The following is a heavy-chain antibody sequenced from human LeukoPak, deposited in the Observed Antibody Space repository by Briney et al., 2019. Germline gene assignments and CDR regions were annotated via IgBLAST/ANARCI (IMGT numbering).Heavy chain of an antibody. CDR3: ARGIGSYGDYGY. CDR1: GGSISGSY. V-gene: IGHV4-59*01. D-gene: IGHD4-17*01. CDR2: MYNSGST. Sequence: SETLSLTCTVSGGSISGSYWSWIRQPPGKGLEWIAYMYNSGSTNYNPSLKSRVTISIDTSKNQFSLKLSSLTAADTAIYYCARGIGSYGDYGYWGQGILVTVSS. J-gene: IGHJ4*02.